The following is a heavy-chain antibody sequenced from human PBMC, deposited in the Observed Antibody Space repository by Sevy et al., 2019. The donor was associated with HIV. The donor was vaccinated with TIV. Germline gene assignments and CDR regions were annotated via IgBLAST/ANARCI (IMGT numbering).Heavy chain of an antibody. J-gene: IGHJ4*02. Sequence: GGSLRLSCATSGFTFISYWMSWVRQAPGKGLEWVASIKQDGSETYKVDSVKGRFTISRDNVQNSLFLQMSSLRAEDTAVYYCARLEYDYWSGYRPAFDSWGQGALVTVSS. CDR3: ARLEYDYWSGYRPAFDS. D-gene: IGHD3-3*01. V-gene: IGHV3-7*01. CDR1: GFTFISYW. CDR2: IKQDGSET.